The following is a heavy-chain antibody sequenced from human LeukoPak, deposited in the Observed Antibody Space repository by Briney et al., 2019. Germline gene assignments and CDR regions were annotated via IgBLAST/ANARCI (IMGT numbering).Heavy chain of an antibody. D-gene: IGHD6-13*01. CDR1: GYTFTGYY. CDR2: LNPSSGGT. CDR3: ARDPAAGYYYFDY. J-gene: IGHJ4*02. Sequence: ASVKVSCKASGYTFTGYYMHWVRQAPGQGLEWMGWLNPSSGGTDYTQRFQGRVTMTRDTSISTAYMELSRLRSDDTAVYYCARDPAAGYYYFDYWGQGTLVTVSS. V-gene: IGHV1-2*02.